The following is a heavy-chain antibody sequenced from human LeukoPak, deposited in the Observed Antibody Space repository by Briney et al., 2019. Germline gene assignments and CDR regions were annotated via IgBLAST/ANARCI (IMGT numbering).Heavy chain of an antibody. D-gene: IGHD5-12*01. CDR3: ARLNIVATYYFDY. Sequence: PSETLSLTCTVSGGSISSYYWSWIRQHPGKGLEWIGYIYYSGSTYYSPSLKSRVTISVDTSKNQFSLKLSSVTAADTAVYYCARLNIVATYYFDYWGQGTLVTVSS. CDR2: IYYSGST. V-gene: IGHV4-59*06. CDR1: GGSISSYY. J-gene: IGHJ4*02.